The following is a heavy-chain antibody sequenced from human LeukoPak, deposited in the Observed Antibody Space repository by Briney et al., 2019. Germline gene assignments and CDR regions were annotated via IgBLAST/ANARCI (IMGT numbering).Heavy chain of an antibody. J-gene: IGHJ4*02. CDR1: GFTFSSYW. D-gene: IGHD3-16*01. CDR3: ARGGGGGGGFDY. Sequence: GGSLRLSCAASGFTFSSYWMHWVRQAPGKGLVWVSRINSDGSSTSYADSVKGRFTISRDNAKNTLYLQMNSLRAEDTAVYYWARGGGGGGGFDYWGQGTLVTVSS. CDR2: INSDGSST. V-gene: IGHV3-74*01.